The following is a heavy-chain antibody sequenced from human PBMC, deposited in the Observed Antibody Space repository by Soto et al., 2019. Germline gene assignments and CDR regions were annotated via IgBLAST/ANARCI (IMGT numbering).Heavy chain of an antibody. J-gene: IGHJ4*02. CDR1: GFTFSSYT. V-gene: IGHV3-30-3*01. Sequence: QVQLVESGGGVVQPGRSLRLSCAASGFTFSSYTMHWVRQAPVKGLEWVTVISYDGSNHYYADSVKGRFTISRDNSKNTLYLQMNSLRAEDTAVYYCATATSSSWHNFDCWGQGTLVTVSS. CDR2: ISYDGSNH. CDR3: ATATSSSWHNFDC. D-gene: IGHD6-13*01.